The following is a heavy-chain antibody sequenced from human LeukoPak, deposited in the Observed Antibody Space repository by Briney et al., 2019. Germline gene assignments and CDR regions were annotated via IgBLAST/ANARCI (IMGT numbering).Heavy chain of an antibody. CDR2: FSASGNYT. CDR1: GFTFASYA. V-gene: IGHV3-23*01. CDR3: AKDRRELDY. Sequence: GGSLRLSCAASGFTFASYAMSWVRQAPGNGLEWVSTFSASGNYTYYADSVKGRFTISRDNSKNTLYLQMNSLRVEDTAVYYCAKDRRELDYWGQGTLVTVSS. D-gene: IGHD1-26*01. J-gene: IGHJ4*02.